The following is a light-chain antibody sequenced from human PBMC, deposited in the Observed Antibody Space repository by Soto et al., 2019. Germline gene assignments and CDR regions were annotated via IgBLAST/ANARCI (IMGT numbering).Light chain of an antibody. CDR1: QGISNY. J-gene: IGKJ4*01. V-gene: IGKV1-27*01. CDR3: QKYPNVPA. CDR2: AAS. Sequence: DIQMTHSPSSLSASVGDRVTITCRASQGISNYLAWYQQIPGKVPKLLLSAASTLQSGVPSRFSGSGSGTDVTHTISSQQHEHVATCYCQKYPNVPAFGGGTKVEIK.